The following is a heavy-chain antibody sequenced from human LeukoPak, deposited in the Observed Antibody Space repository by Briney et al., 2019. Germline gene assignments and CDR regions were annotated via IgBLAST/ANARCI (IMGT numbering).Heavy chain of an antibody. Sequence: LWASVKVSCKASGYTFTGYYMHWVRQAPGQGLEWMGWINPNSGGTNYAQKFQGRVTMTRDTSISTAYMELSRLRSDDTAVYYCARTVGATRTGCIDYWGQGTLVTVSS. V-gene: IGHV1-2*02. CDR2: INPNSGGT. CDR1: GYTFTGYY. D-gene: IGHD1-26*01. J-gene: IGHJ4*02. CDR3: ARTVGATRTGCIDY.